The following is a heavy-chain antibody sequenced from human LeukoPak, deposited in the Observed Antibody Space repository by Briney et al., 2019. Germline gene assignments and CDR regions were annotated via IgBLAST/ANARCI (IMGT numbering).Heavy chain of an antibody. J-gene: IGHJ4*02. V-gene: IGHV4-39*01. Sequence: SETLSLTCTVSGVSISSSNSYWGWIRQPPGKGLEWIGSIYYSGNTYYNASLKSQVSISIDTSKNQFSLKLSSVTAADTAVYYCARGRRYFDWLYRESYFDYWGQGTLVTVSS. CDR1: GVSISSSNSY. D-gene: IGHD3-9*01. CDR2: IYYSGNT. CDR3: ARGRRYFDWLYRESYFDY.